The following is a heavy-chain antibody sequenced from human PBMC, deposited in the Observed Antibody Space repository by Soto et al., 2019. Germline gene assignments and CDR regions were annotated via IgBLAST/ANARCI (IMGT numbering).Heavy chain of an antibody. J-gene: IGHJ5*02. CDR3: ARRDFWSGYYSGWFDP. CDR2: IYPGDSDT. Sequence: GQPNQNPYSGAECSFTNFWIRWIIQMPGKGLEWMGIIYPGDSDTRYSPSFQGQVTISADKSISTAYLQWSSLKASDTAMYYCARRDFWSGYYSGWFDPWGQGTLVTVSS. D-gene: IGHD3-3*01. V-gene: IGHV5-51*01. CDR1: ECSFTNFW.